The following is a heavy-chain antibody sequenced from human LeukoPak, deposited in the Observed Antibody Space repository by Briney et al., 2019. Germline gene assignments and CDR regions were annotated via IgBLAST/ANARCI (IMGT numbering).Heavy chain of an antibody. D-gene: IGHD3-3*01. V-gene: IGHV1-8*01. CDR3: ARAVGRRGDFWSGYYIYYYYYMDV. J-gene: IGHJ6*03. CDR1: GYTFTSYD. Sequence: ASVKVSCKAPGYTFTSYDTNWVRQAAGQGLEWMGWMKPNSGNTGYAQKFQGRVTMTRNTSISTAYMELSSLRSEDTAVYYCARAVGRRGDFWSGYYIYYYYYMDVWGKGTTVTVSS. CDR2: MKPNSGNT.